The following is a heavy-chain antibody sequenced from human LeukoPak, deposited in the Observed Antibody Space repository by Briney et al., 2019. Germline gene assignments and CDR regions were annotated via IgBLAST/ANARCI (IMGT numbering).Heavy chain of an antibody. Sequence: SVKVSCKASGGTFSSYAISWVRQAPGQGLEWMGGIIPIFGTANYAQKFQGRVTITADESTSTAYMELSSLRSEDTAVYYCARGNGVRFLEWLVWFDPWGQGTLVTVSS. J-gene: IGHJ5*02. D-gene: IGHD3-3*01. V-gene: IGHV1-69*13. CDR3: ARGNGVRFLEWLVWFDP. CDR2: IIPIFGTA. CDR1: GGTFSSYA.